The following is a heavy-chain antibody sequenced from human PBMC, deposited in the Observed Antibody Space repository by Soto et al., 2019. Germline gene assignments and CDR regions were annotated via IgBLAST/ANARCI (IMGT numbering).Heavy chain of an antibody. CDR2: ISGSGGST. CDR1: GFTFSSYA. D-gene: IGHD4-17*01. V-gene: IGHV3-23*01. CDR3: AKGGHDYGDYYRLGYFDY. J-gene: IGHJ4*02. Sequence: GGSLRLSCAASGFTFSSYAMSWVRQAPGKGLEWVSAISGSGGSTYYADSVKGRFTISRDNSKNTLYLQMNSLRAEDTAVYYCAKGGHDYGDYYRLGYFDYWGQGTLVTVSS.